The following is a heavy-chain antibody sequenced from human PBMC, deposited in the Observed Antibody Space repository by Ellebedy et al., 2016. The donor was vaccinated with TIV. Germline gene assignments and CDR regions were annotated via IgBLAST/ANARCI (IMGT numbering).Heavy chain of an antibody. CDR1: GITFSNYA. CDR2: ISGSGLDP. CDR3: GILLGYCSGRTCSDEFDH. V-gene: IGHV3-23*01. J-gene: IGHJ4*02. Sequence: GESLKISCVASGITFSNYAMSWVRQAPGKGLEWVSGISGSGLDPYYTDSVKGRSTVSRDNSRNTLYLQINILRAADTAVYYCGILLGYCSGRTCSDEFDHWGQGIPVIVTS. D-gene: IGHD2-15*01.